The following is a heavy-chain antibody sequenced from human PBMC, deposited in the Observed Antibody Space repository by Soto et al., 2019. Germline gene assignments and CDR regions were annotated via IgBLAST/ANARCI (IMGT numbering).Heavy chain of an antibody. Sequence: GESPKISCKGSGYSFTSYWIGWVRQMPGKGLEWMGIIYPGDSDTRYSPSFQGQVTISADKSISTAYLQWSSLKASDTAMYYCARRSTSGENYYYGMDVWGQGTTVTVSS. CDR3: ARRSTSGENYYYGMDV. J-gene: IGHJ6*02. D-gene: IGHD3-10*01. CDR2: IYPGDSDT. V-gene: IGHV5-51*01. CDR1: GYSFTSYW.